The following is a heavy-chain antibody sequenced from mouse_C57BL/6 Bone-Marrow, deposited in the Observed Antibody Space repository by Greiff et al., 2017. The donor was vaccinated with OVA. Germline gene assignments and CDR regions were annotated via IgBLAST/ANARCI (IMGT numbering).Heavy chain of an antibody. J-gene: IGHJ2*01. CDR1: GYTFPSSG. V-gene: IGHV1-81*01. CDR2: IYPRSGNP. CDR3: ARRGLRRGGYFDY. D-gene: IGHD2-4*01. Sequence: VQLQQSGAELARPGASVKLSCKASGYTFPSSGLSWVQQRTGQGLEWIGEIYPRSGNPYYNEKFKGKATLTADKSSSTAYMELRSLTSEDSAVYFCARRGLRRGGYFDYWGQGTTLTVSS.